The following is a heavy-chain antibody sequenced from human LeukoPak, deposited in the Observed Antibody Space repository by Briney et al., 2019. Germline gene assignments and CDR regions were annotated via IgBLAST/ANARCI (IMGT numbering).Heavy chain of an antibody. J-gene: IGHJ3*01. V-gene: IGHV4-39*01. CDR2: IYYSGST. CDR3: ARTYGDYDDAFDV. Sequence: SETLSLTCTVSGGSISSSTYYWGWIRQPPGKGLEWIGSIYYSGSTYNDPSLKSRVTIFVDTSKNQFSLKLSSVTATDTAVYYCARTYGDYDDAFDVWGQGTMVTVSS. CDR1: GGSISSSTYY. D-gene: IGHD4-17*01.